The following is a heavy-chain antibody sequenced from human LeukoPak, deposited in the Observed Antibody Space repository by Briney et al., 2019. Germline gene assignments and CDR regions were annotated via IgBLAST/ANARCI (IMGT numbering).Heavy chain of an antibody. CDR1: GYTFTGYY. Sequence: ASVKVSCKASGYTFTGYYMHWVRQAPGQELECMGWINPNSGGTNYAQKFQGRVTMTRDTSISTAYMELSRLRSDDTAVYYCARGSYDSSKFDPWGQGTLVTVSS. CDR3: ARGSYDSSKFDP. J-gene: IGHJ5*02. D-gene: IGHD3-22*01. CDR2: INPNSGGT. V-gene: IGHV1-2*02.